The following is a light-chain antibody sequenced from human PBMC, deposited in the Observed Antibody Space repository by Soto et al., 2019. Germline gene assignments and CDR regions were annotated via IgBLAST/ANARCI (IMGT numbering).Light chain of an antibody. V-gene: IGLV2-14*01. J-gene: IGLJ1*01. Sequence: QSALTQPASVSGSPGQSITISCTGTSSDVGGYNYVSWYQQDPGKAPKLMIYDVSNRPSGVSNRFSGSKSGNTASLTISGLQAEDEADYYCCSYTTNSTYVFGTGTKVTVL. CDR3: CSYTTNSTYV. CDR1: SSDVGGYNY. CDR2: DVS.